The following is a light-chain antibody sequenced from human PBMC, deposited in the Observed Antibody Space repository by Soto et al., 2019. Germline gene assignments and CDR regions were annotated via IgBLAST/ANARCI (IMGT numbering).Light chain of an antibody. J-gene: IGLJ2*01. Sequence: QSALTQPASVSGSPGQSITISCTGTSSDVGNYNYVSWYQQHPGKAPKLMIYEVSNRPSGVSNRFSGSKSGNTASLTVFGLQAEDEADYYCSSHTRSSTRVFGGGTKLTVL. CDR1: SSDVGNYNY. V-gene: IGLV2-14*01. CDR2: EVS. CDR3: SSHTRSSTRV.